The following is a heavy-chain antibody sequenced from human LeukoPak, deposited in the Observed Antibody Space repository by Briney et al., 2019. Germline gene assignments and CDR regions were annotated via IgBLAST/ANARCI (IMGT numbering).Heavy chain of an antibody. CDR2: IRANGETT. V-gene: IGHV3-23*01. CDR3: ARNSLIAENYGYYYFSYMDV. CDR1: GFTFTHYG. J-gene: IGHJ6*03. D-gene: IGHD2-21*01. Sequence: GGSLRLSCAASGFTFTHYGMNWVRQAPGKGLEWVSGIRANGETTYYADSVRGRFTISRDKNSLYLRMNSLRVEDTAVYYCARNSLIAENYGYYYFSYMDVWGKGTTVTVSS.